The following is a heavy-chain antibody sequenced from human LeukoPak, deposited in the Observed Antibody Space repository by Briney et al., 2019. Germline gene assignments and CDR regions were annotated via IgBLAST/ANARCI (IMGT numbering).Heavy chain of an antibody. D-gene: IGHD4-23*01. Sequence: ASVKVSCKASGYTFTSYGISWVRQAPGQGLEWMGWISAYNGNTNYAQKLQGRVTMTTDTSTSTAYMELRSLRSDGTAVYYCASRSDDYGGNSPAPRAFDIWGQGTMVTVSS. V-gene: IGHV1-18*01. CDR2: ISAYNGNT. J-gene: IGHJ3*02. CDR3: ASRSDDYGGNSPAPRAFDI. CDR1: GYTFTSYG.